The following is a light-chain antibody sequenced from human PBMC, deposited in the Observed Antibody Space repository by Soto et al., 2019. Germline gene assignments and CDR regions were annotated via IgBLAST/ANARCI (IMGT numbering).Light chain of an antibody. CDR1: QXLQHSNGYNY. J-gene: IGKJ5*01. V-gene: IGKV2-28*01. CDR3: MQGVQMPPIT. Sequence: DIVMTQSPLSLPVTPGEPASISCRSIQXLQHSNGYNYLDWYFQKPGQSPQLLIHLASNRASGVPVRFSGSGSGTDFTLNISSVEAEDVGLYYCMQGVQMPPITFGQGTRLEI. CDR2: LAS.